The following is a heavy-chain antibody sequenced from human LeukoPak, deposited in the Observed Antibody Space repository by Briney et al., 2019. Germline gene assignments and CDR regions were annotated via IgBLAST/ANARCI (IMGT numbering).Heavy chain of an antibody. D-gene: IGHD3-10*01. CDR3: ARQRARGYFDY. CDR1: GFAFNSYA. V-gene: IGHV3-23*01. CDR2: ISDSGGST. J-gene: IGHJ4*02. Sequence: GGSLRLSCAASGFAFNSYAMSWVRQAPGKGLEWVSGISDSGGSTYYVDSVKGRFTISRDNSKNTLYLQMNSLRAEDTAIYYCARQRARGYFDYWGQGTLVTVSS.